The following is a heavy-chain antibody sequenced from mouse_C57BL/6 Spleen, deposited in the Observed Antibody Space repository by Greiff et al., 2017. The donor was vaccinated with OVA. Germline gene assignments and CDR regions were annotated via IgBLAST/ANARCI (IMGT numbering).Heavy chain of an antibody. D-gene: IGHD1-1*01. J-gene: IGHJ1*03. Sequence: DVMLVESGGGLVKPGGSLTLSCAASGFTFSSYAMSWFRQTPEKRLARVATLSDGGSYTYYPANVKVRFPITRDNAKNNLYLQMGQLKSEDTAMYYCAREITTVVSRYWYFDVWGTGTTGTVSS. CDR3: AREITTVVSRYWYFDV. CDR1: GFTFSSYA. CDR2: LSDGGSYT. V-gene: IGHV5-4*01.